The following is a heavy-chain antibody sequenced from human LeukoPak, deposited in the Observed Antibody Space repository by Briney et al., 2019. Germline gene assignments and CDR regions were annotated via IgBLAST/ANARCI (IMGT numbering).Heavy chain of an antibody. Sequence: GGSLRLSCAASGFTFSSYGMHWFGRAPGRGLEGGAFIGYEGSNKYYADSVKGRFTISRDNSKNTLYLQMSSLRAEDTAVYYCAKAYYDYVWGSYRFDYWGQGTLVTVSS. CDR1: GFTFSSYG. J-gene: IGHJ4*02. CDR2: IGYEGSNK. D-gene: IGHD3-16*02. V-gene: IGHV3-30*02. CDR3: AKAYYDYVWGSYRFDY.